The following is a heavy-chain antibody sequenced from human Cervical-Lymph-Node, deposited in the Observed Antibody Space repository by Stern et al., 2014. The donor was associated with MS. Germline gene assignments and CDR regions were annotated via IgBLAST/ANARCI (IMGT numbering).Heavy chain of an antibody. V-gene: IGHV1-69*01. D-gene: IGHD3-10*01. CDR1: GGTFSNNA. CDR2: IIPIFGTP. CDR3: ARDRYYGTGSYSDY. J-gene: IGHJ4*02. Sequence: VQLVESGAEVKKPGSSVKVSCKTSGGTFSNNAIRWVRQAPGQGLEWMGGIIPIFGTPNYAQKFQGRVTITADESTSTVYMELSSLRSEDTAVYYCARDRYYGTGSYSDYWGQGTLVTVSS.